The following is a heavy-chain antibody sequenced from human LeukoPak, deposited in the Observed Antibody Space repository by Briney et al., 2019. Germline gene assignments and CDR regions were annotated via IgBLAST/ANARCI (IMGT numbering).Heavy chain of an antibody. Sequence: GGSLRLSCAASGFTFSSYWMSWVRQAPGKGLEWVSYISSSGSTIYYADSVKGRFTISRDNAKNSLYLQMNSLRAEDTAVYYCARYITGTMGGFDYWGQGTLVTVSS. CDR1: GFTFSSYW. V-gene: IGHV3-48*04. CDR3: ARYITGTMGGFDY. D-gene: IGHD1-20*01. CDR2: ISSSGSTI. J-gene: IGHJ4*02.